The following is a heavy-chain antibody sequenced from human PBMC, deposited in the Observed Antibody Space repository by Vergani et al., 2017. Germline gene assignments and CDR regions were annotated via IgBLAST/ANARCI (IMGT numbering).Heavy chain of an antibody. D-gene: IGHD6-6*01. Sequence: EVQLLESGGGLVQPGGSLTLSCAASGFTFSSYAMSWVRQAPGQGLEWVSAISGSGGSTYYADSVKGRFTISRDNSKNTLYLQMNSLRAEDTAVYYCAKDVSSSSVRPLAYWGQGTLVTVSS. CDR2: ISGSGGST. CDR1: GFTFSSYA. J-gene: IGHJ4*02. V-gene: IGHV3-23*01. CDR3: AKDVSSSSVRPLAY.